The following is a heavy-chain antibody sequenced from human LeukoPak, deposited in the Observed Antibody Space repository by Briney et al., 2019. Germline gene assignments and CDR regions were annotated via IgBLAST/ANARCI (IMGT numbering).Heavy chain of an antibody. CDR2: IKSKTDGGTT. D-gene: IGHD3-3*01. CDR3: TTVIDDFWSGYYFDY. J-gene: IGHJ4*02. CDR1: GFTFSNAW. Sequence: GGSLRLSCAASGFTFSNAWMSWVRQAPGKGLEWVGRIKSKTDGGTTDYAAPVKGRFTISRDDSKNTLYPQTNSLKTEDTAVYYCTTVIDDFWSGYYFDYWGQGTLVTVSS. V-gene: IGHV3-15*01.